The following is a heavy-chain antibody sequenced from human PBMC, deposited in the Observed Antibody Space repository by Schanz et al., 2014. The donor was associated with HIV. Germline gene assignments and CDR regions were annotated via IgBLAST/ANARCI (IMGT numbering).Heavy chain of an antibody. V-gene: IGHV3-9*01. Sequence: EVQLVESGGDLVQPGRSLRLSCAASGFTFDDYAMHWVRQVPGKGLEWVSGISWNSGSIGYGDSVKGRFTISRDNAKNSLYLQMNSLRAVDTAVYFCARDGMAFYGMDVWGQGTTVTVSS. D-gene: IGHD1-20*01. J-gene: IGHJ6*02. CDR3: ARDGMAFYGMDV. CDR2: ISWNSGSI. CDR1: GFTFDDYA.